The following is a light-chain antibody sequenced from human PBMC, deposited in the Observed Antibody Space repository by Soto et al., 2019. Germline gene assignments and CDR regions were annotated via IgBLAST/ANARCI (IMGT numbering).Light chain of an antibody. CDR2: KAS. J-gene: IGKJ1*01. CDR1: QTISSW. CDR3: QQYNDYSWT. V-gene: IGKV1-5*03. Sequence: DIQMTQSPSTLSGSVGDRVTITCRASQTISSWLAWYQQKPGKAPKLLIYKASNLETGVPSRFSGSGSGTEFTLTISSLQPDDFATYYCQQYNDYSWTFGQGTKVDIK.